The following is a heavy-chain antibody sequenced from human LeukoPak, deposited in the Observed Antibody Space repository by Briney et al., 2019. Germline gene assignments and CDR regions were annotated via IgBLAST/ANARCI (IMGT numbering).Heavy chain of an antibody. J-gene: IGHJ4*02. V-gene: IGHV3-11*01. CDR3: AKDASLVRGALEGDYFDY. CDR2: IRDSGTAM. CDR1: GFAFSDYF. Sequence: GGSLRLSCAASGFAFSDYFMSWIRQAPGRGLEWVSNIRDSGTAMFYADSVKGRFTISRDNTKNSLYLQMNSLRADDTAVYYCAKDASLVRGALEGDYFDYWGQGTLVTVSA. D-gene: IGHD3-10*01.